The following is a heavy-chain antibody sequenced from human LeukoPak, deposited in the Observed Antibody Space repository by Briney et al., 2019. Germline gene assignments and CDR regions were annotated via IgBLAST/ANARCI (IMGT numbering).Heavy chain of an antibody. CDR1: VDTLTMYA. CDR3: ARDRAPYSTSWYLFQH. V-gene: IGHV1-69*13. J-gene: IGHJ1*01. D-gene: IGHD6-13*01. CDR2: IIPIFGTA. Sequence: SVRVSSVASVDTLTMYAISWVRQTPGQGGEGRGGIIPIFGTANYAQKSQARVTITADESASTAYMQLSSLRSEDTAVYYCARDRAPYSTSWYLFQHWGQGTLVTLSS.